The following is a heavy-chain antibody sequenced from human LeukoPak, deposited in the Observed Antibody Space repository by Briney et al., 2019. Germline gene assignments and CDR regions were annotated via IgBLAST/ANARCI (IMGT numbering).Heavy chain of an antibody. CDR3: ARDRPLDY. CDR2: FYAGGST. CDR1: GFTVSNNY. V-gene: IGHV3-66*02. J-gene: IGHJ4*02. Sequence: GGSLRLSCAASGFTVSNNYMSWVRQAPGGGLVWVAIFYAGGSTFYADSVKGRFIISRDISKNTLFLQMNSLKPEDTAVYYCARDRPLDYWGQGTLVTVSS.